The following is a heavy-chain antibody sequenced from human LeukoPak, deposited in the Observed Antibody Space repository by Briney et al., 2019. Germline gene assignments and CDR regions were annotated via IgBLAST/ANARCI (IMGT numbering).Heavy chain of an antibody. D-gene: IGHD6-6*01. CDR3: ARALISYSSSSGFDY. CDR1: GGSISSGSYY. Sequence: SETLPLTCTVSGGSISSGSYYWSWIRQPAGKGLEWIGRIYTSGSTNYNPSLKSRVTISVDTSKNQFSPKLSSVTAADTALYYCARALISYSSSSGFDYWGQGTLVTVSS. J-gene: IGHJ4*02. CDR2: IYTSGST. V-gene: IGHV4-61*02.